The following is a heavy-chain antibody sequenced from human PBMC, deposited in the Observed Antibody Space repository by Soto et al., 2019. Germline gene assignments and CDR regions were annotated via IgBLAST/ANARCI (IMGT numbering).Heavy chain of an antibody. CDR1: GYTFTNYA. D-gene: IGHD3-10*01. J-gene: IGHJ5*02. V-gene: IGHV1-3*05. CDR3: ARGFQLWCDP. Sequence: QVQRVQSGAEEKKPGASVKVSCKASGYTFTNYAMNWVRQAPGQRLEWMRRLNDGNGNTKNSQNFQGRLTITRDTSASTAYMELSSLRPQVTAVYYSARGFQLWCDPWGQGTLVTVSS. CDR2: LNDGNGNT.